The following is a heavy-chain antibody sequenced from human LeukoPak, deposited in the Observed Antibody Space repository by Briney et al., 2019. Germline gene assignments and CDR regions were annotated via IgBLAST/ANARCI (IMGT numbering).Heavy chain of an antibody. V-gene: IGHV4-39*01. Sequence: PSETLSLTCIVSGGSISSGIYYWGWIRQPPGKGLEWIGSIYYSGNTYYNPSLKSRVTISVDTSKNQLSLKLYSVTAADTAVYYCARHVRQQLPPKASDYWGQGTLVTVSS. J-gene: IGHJ4*02. D-gene: IGHD6-13*01. CDR2: IYYSGNT. CDR1: GGSISSGIYY. CDR3: ARHVRQQLPPKASDY.